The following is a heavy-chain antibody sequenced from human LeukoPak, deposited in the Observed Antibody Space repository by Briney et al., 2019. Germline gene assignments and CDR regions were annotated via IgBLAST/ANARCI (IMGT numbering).Heavy chain of an antibody. J-gene: IGHJ4*02. D-gene: IGHD1-26*01. V-gene: IGHV4-61*02. CDR2: IYTSGST. CDR3: ARDAAGYSGSQYFDY. CDR1: GGSISSGSYY. Sequence: SETLSLTCTVSGGSISSGSYYWSWIRQPAGKGLEWIGRIYTSGSTNYNPSLKSRVTISVDTSKNQFSLKLSSVTAADTAVYYCARDAAGYSGSQYFDYWGQGTLVTVSS.